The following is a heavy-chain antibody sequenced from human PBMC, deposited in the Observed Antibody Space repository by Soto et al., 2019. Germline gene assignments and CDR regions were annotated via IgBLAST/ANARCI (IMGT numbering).Heavy chain of an antibody. CDR3: ARYSGTYYVY. CDR2: ISYIGST. Sequence: SETLSLTCSVSGGSISPYYWTWIRQPPGQGLKWIVFISYIGSTSYNPSLKSRVTISVDTSKNQFSLKLSSVTAADTAVYYCARYSGTYYVYWGQGTLVTVSS. V-gene: IGHV4-59*01. D-gene: IGHD1-26*01. J-gene: IGHJ4*02. CDR1: GGSISPYY.